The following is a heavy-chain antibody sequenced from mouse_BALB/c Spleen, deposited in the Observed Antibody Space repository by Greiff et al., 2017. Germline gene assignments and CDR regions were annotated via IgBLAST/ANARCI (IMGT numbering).Heavy chain of an antibody. J-gene: IGHJ2*01. V-gene: IGHV5-6-3*01. CDR3: AREGLLDY. D-gene: IGHD2-4*01. CDR1: GFTFSSYG. CDR2: INSNGGST. Sequence: EVQLVESGGGLVQPGGSLKLSCAASGFTFSSYGMSWVRQTPDKRLELVATINSNGGSTYYPDSVKGRFTISRDNAKNTLYLQMSSLKSEDTAMYYCAREGLLDYWGQGTTLTVSS.